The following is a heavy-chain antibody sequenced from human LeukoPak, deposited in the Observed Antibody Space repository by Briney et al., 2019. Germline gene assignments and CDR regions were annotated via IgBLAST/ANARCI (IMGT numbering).Heavy chain of an antibody. Sequence: AGGSLRLSCAASGFTFSSYAMHWVRQAPGKGLEWVAVISYDGSNKYYADSVKGRFTISRDNSKNTLYLQMNSLRAEDTAVYYCSRGYSGGFDYWGQGTLVTVSS. J-gene: IGHJ4*02. D-gene: IGHD2-15*01. CDR1: GFTFSSYA. V-gene: IGHV3-30*04. CDR3: SRGYSGGFDY. CDR2: ISYDGSNK.